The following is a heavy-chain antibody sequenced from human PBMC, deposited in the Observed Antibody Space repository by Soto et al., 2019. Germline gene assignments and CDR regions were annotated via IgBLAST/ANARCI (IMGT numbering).Heavy chain of an antibody. CDR1: GLTVSHNY. D-gene: IGHD3-16*01. CDR3: VRPRPSGENYGMDV. CDR2: LYTDGTT. Sequence: GGSLRLSCVASGLTVSHNYMAWVRQAPEMGLEWVSILYTDGTTYYADSVKGRFTISRDSSKNTLFLQMDSLRAEDTAVYYCVRPRPSGENYGMDVWGQGTTVTVSS. V-gene: IGHV3-53*01. J-gene: IGHJ6*02.